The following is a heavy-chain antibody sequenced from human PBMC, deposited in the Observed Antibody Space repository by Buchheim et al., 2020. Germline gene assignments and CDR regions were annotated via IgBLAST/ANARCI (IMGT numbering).Heavy chain of an antibody. CDR3: AKEAYYYDSSGHTFYYFDY. CDR1: GFTFSSYA. D-gene: IGHD3-22*01. CDR2: ISGSGGST. Sequence: EVQLLESGGGLVQPGGSLRLSCAASGFTFSSYAMSWVRQAPGKGLEWVSAISGSGGSTYYAASVKGRFTISRDNSKNTLSLQMNSLRAEDTAVYYCAKEAYYYDSSGHTFYYFDYWGQGTL. J-gene: IGHJ4*02. V-gene: IGHV3-23*01.